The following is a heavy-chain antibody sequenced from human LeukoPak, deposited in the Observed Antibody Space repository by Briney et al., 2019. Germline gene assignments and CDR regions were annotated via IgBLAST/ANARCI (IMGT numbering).Heavy chain of an antibody. D-gene: IGHD3-10*01. CDR1: GVSISSSNSY. J-gene: IGHJ4*02. V-gene: IGHV4-39*07. Sequence: SETLTLTCTVSGVSISSSNSYGSWIRRPPGKGLEWIGEINHSESTNYKPSLKSRVTISVDTSKHQFSLKLSSVTAADTAVYYCARGGYYYGSGSYYNLAFLDYWGQGTLVTVSS. CDR3: ARGGYYYGSGSYYNLAFLDY. CDR2: INHSEST.